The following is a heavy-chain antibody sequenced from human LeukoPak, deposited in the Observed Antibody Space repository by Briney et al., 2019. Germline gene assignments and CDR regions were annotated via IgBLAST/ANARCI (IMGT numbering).Heavy chain of an antibody. V-gene: IGHV3-21*01. CDR2: ISSSSSYI. CDR3: ARAALRYFDWSRKHRHDWFDP. D-gene: IGHD3-9*01. Sequence: KPGGSLRLSGAASGFTFSSYSMNWVRQAPGKGLEWVSSISSSSSYIYHADSVKGRFTISRDNAKNSLYLQMNSLRAEDMAVYYCARAALRYFDWSRKHRHDWFDPWGQGTLVTVSS. J-gene: IGHJ5*02. CDR1: GFTFSSYS.